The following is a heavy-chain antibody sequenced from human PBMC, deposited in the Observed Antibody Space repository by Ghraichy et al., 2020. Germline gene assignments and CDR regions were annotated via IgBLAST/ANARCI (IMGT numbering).Heavy chain of an antibody. Sequence: SQTLSLTCAISGDSVSSNIAAWNWIRQSPSRGLEWLGRTYYRSNWYNEYALSVKSRITINPDTSKNQFSLQLSSVTPDDTAVYYCARDIILTSQGGHGMGVWGQGTTVTVSS. CDR3: ARDIILTSQGGHGMGV. CDR2: TYYRSNWYN. J-gene: IGHJ6*02. CDR1: GDSVSSNIAA. V-gene: IGHV6-1*01. D-gene: IGHD3-9*01.